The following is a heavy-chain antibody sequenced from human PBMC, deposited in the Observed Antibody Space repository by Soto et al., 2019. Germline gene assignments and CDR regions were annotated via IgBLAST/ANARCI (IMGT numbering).Heavy chain of an antibody. J-gene: IGHJ4*02. CDR1: GYTFTSHG. V-gene: IGHV1-69*13. CDR3: ARPQDYCSGGSCYSLDY. D-gene: IGHD2-15*01. CDR2: IIPIFGTA. Sequence: SVKVSCKASGYTFTSHGISWVRQAPGQGLEWMGGIIPIFGTANYVQKFQGRVTITADESTSTAYMELSSLRSEDTAVYYCARPQDYCSGGSCYSLDYWGQGTLVTVSS.